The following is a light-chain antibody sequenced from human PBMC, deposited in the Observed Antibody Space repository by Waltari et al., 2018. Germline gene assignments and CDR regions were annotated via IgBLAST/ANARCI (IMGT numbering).Light chain of an antibody. J-gene: IGKJ3*01. Sequence: EIVLTQSPATLSLSPGERATLSCRASQSVSKYLAWYQQKPGQAPRLLIYDASNRATGIPARFSGSGSGTDFILTISSLEPEDFPVYYCQLRSTWPPFTFGPGTTLDI. CDR2: DAS. V-gene: IGKV3-11*01. CDR3: QLRSTWPPFT. CDR1: QSVSKY.